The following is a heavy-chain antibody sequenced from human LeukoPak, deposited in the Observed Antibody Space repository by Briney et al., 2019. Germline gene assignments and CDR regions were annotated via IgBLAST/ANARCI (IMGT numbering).Heavy chain of an antibody. Sequence: PSETPSLTCTVSGGSISSYYWSWIRQPPGKGLEWIGYIYYSGSTNYNPSLKSRVTISVDTSKNQFSLKLSSVTAADTAVYYCARIEYYYYYMDVWGKGTTVTVSS. J-gene: IGHJ6*03. CDR3: ARIEYYYYYMDV. CDR1: GGSISSYY. V-gene: IGHV4-59*01. CDR2: IYYSGST.